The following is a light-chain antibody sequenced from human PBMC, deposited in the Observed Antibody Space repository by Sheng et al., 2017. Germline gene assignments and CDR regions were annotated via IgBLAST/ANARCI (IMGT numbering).Light chain of an antibody. CDR3: QQYYDVPYT. CDR2: GAS. CDR1: QSVSSN. V-gene: IGKV3D-15*01. J-gene: IGKJ2*01. Sequence: EIVMTQSPATLSVSPGERATLSCRASQSVSSNLAWYQQKPGQAPRLLIYGASTRATGIPARFSGSGSGTDFTLTISSLQAEDVAIYYCQQYYDVPYTFGQGTKLEI.